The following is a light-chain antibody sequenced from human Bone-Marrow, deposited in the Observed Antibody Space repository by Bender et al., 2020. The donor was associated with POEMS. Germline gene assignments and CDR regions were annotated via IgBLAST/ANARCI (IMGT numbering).Light chain of an antibody. CDR1: GSNIGGYP. Sequence: QSVLTQPPSASGTPGQRVTISCSGSGSNIGGYPVNWYQQLPGTAPRLLIFGNSNRPSGVPDRFSGSKSGTSASLAITGLQAEDEADYYCQSYDNSLSSLYVFGTGTRVTVL. CDR2: GNS. J-gene: IGLJ1*01. V-gene: IGLV1-40*01. CDR3: QSYDNSLSSLYV.